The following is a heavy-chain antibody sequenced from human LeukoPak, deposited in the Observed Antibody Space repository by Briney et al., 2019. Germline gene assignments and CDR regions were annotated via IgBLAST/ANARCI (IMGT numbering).Heavy chain of an antibody. CDR2: TRYDGSNE. CDR1: GFTFSSYG. D-gene: IGHD5-18*01. CDR3: AKDSTWIQLEGYFDY. V-gene: IGHV3-30*02. Sequence: GGSLRLSCSASGFTFSSYGIHWVRQAPGKGLEWVAFTRYDGSNEYYSDSVKGRFTISRDNSRNTVYLQINSLRADDTAVYYCAKDSTWIQLEGYFDYWGQGTLVTVS. J-gene: IGHJ4*02.